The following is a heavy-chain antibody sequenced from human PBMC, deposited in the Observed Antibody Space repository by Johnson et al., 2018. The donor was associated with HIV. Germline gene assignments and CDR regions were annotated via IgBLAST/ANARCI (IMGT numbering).Heavy chain of an antibody. V-gene: IGHV3-66*01. Sequence: VQLVESGGGVVQPGRSLRLSCAASGFTFSSNPMHWVRQAPGQGLEWVSVIYSGGSTYYADSVKGRFTISRDNSKNTLYLQMNSLRAEDTALYYCAREVSLRVGATLPPSYAFDIWGQGTLVSVSS. J-gene: IGHJ3*02. CDR1: GFTFSSNP. CDR3: AREVSLRVGATLPPSYAFDI. CDR2: IYSGGST. D-gene: IGHD1-26*01.